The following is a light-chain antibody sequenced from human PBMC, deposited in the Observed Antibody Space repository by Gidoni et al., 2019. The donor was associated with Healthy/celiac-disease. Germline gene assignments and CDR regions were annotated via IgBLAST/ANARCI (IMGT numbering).Light chain of an antibody. CDR1: SSDVGGYNY. Sequence: QSALTPPPSASGSPGQSVPISCTGTSSDVGGYNYVSWYKQHPGKAPKLLIYEVSKRPSGVPDRFSGSRSGNTASLTVSGLQAEDEADYYCSSYAGSLYVFGTGTKVTVL. CDR3: SSYAGSLYV. J-gene: IGLJ1*01. CDR2: EVS. V-gene: IGLV2-8*01.